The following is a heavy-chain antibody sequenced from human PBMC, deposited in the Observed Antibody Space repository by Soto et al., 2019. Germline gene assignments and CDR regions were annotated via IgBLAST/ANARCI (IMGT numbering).Heavy chain of an antibody. Sequence: GGSLRLSCPASGFTFGDYAMSWVRQAPGKGLEWVGFIRSKAYGGTTEYAASVKGRFTISRDDSKSIAYLQMNSLKTEDTAVYYCTRGGPYYYDSSGYYYYWGQGTLVTVSS. CDR2: IRSKAYGGTT. CDR1: GFTFGDYA. J-gene: IGHJ4*02. V-gene: IGHV3-49*04. CDR3: TRGGPYYYDSSGYYYY. D-gene: IGHD3-22*01.